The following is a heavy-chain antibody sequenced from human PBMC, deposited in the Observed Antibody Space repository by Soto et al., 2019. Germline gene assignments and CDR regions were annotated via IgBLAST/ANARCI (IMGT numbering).Heavy chain of an antibody. CDR2: VNHSGST. J-gene: IGHJ4*02. CDR1: GGSFSGLY. CDR3: ARGFVFSGPVDY. D-gene: IGHD6-6*01. V-gene: IGHV4-34*01. Sequence: SQTLSLTCAVYGGSFSGLYWSWIRQPPGKGLEWIGEVNHSGSTNYNPSLKSRVTISVDTSKNQFSLKLSSVTAADTAVYYCARGFVFSGPVDYWGQGTLVTVSS.